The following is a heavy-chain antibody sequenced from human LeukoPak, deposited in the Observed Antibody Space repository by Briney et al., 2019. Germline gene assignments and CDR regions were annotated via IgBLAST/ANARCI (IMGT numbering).Heavy chain of an antibody. CDR2: ISNSGSNT. Sequence: GGSLRLSCAASGFTFSDYYMNWIRQAPGKGLEWVSYISNSGSNTYYADSVKGRFTTSRDNSKNTLYLQMNSLRAEDTAVYHCAREMLAAVAAQSWGQGTLVTVSS. CDR1: GFTFSDYY. V-gene: IGHV3-11*04. CDR3: AREMLAAVAAQS. D-gene: IGHD6-19*01. J-gene: IGHJ5*02.